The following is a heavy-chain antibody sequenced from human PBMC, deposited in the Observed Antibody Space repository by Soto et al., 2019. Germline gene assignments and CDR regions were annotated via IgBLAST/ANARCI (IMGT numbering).Heavy chain of an antibody. CDR1: GGSISSGGYY. CDR3: ARDHVDGDYGDYDAFDI. V-gene: IGHV4-31*03. Sequence: QVQLQESGPGLVKPSQTLSLTCTVSGGSISSGGYYWSWIRQHPGKGLEWIGYIYYSGSTYYNPSLKSRVTISVDTSKNQFSLKLSSVTAADTAVYYCARDHVDGDYGDYDAFDIWGQGTMVTVSS. CDR2: IYYSGST. J-gene: IGHJ3*02. D-gene: IGHD4-17*01.